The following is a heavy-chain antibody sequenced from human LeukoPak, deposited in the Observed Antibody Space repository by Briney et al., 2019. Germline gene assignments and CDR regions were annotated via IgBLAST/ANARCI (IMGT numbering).Heavy chain of an antibody. Sequence: GASVKVSCKASGGTFSSYAISWVRQAPGQGLEWMGGIIPIFGTANYAQKFQGRVTITADESTSTAYMELSSLRSEDTAVYYCARARNYYDSSGPPSHYYYYYMDVWGKGTTVTISS. J-gene: IGHJ6*03. CDR2: IIPIFGTA. D-gene: IGHD3-22*01. V-gene: IGHV1-69*13. CDR3: ARARNYYDSSGPPSHYYYYYMDV. CDR1: GGTFSSYA.